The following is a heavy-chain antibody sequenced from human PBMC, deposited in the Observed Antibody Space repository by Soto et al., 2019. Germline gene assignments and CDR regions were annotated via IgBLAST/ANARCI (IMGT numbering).Heavy chain of an antibody. J-gene: IGHJ4*02. CDR3: ARDLRRGFDY. CDR1: GGSISSGGYY. D-gene: IGHD3-10*01. V-gene: IGHV4-31*03. CDR2: IYYSGST. Sequence: SETLSLTCTVSGGSISSGGYYWSWIRQHPGKGLEWIGYIYYSGSTYYNPSLKSRVTISVDTSKNQFSLKLSSVTAADTAVYYCARDLRRGFDYWGKGTLVTSPQ.